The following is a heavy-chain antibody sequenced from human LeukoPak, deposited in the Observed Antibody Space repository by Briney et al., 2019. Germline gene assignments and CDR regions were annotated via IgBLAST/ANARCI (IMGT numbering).Heavy chain of an antibody. Sequence: SPCPSCSLSGFTSTAYAMYWVRQTAGTGVGYVSGISRDVGRSLYADSGKGRFTISRDNSQNTPYLQMSGLRAEDTAIYFCVKITSVAGGYCWGQGARLTVSS. CDR1: GFTSTAYA. J-gene: IGHJ4*02. CDR2: ISRDVGRS. V-gene: IGHV3-64D*09. CDR3: VKITSVAGGYC. D-gene: IGHD6-19*01.